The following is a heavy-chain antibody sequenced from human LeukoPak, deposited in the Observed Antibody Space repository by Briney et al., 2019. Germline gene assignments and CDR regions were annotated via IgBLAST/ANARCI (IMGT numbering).Heavy chain of an antibody. V-gene: IGHV1-2*02. J-gene: IGHJ5*02. CDR2: INPNSGGT. D-gene: IGHD3-10*01. Sequence: ASVKVSCKASGYTFTSYYMHWVRQAPGQGLEWMGWINPNSGGTNYAQKFQGRVTMTRDTSISTAYMELSRLRSDDAAVYYCARTKYYYGSGSRNWFDPWGQGTLVTVSS. CDR1: GYTFTSYY. CDR3: ARTKYYYGSGSRNWFDP.